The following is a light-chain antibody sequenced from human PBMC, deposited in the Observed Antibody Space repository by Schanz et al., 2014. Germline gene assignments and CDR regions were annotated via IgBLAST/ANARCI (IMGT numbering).Light chain of an antibody. CDR1: QSISSY. J-gene: IGKJ2*01. CDR2: SAS. Sequence: DIQMTQSPSSLSASVGDRVTITCRASQSISSYLNWYQQKPGKAPNLLIFSASSLQSGVPSRFNGSGSGEDYTLTISSMHPEDFATHNCPQSYSAPYTFGQGTKLAIK. V-gene: IGKV1-39*01. CDR3: PQSYSAPYT.